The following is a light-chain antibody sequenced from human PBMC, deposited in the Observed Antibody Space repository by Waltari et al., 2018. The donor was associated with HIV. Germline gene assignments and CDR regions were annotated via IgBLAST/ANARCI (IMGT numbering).Light chain of an antibody. J-gene: IGLJ2*01. CDR2: ENT. Sequence: QSVLTQPPSVSAAPGQQVTISCSGRSSNIGNNYVSWYQQLPGTAPKLLIYENTQRPSGIPDRFSGSKSGTSATLGITGLRTGDEADYYCGTWDTRLSAVVFGGGTKLTVL. CDR1: SSNIGNNY. CDR3: GTWDTRLSAVV. V-gene: IGLV1-51*02.